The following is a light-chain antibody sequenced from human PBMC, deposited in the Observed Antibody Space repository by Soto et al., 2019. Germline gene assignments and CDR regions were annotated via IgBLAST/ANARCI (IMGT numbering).Light chain of an antibody. CDR1: QSISSW. J-gene: IGKJ1*01. V-gene: IGKV1-5*03. CDR3: QQYNSYSWT. Sequence: DIQMTQSPSTLSASVGDRVTITCRASQSISSWLAWYQQKPGKAPKLLIYKASSLESGVSSRFSGSGSGTEFTITISSMQPDDFATYHCQQYNSYSWTVGKGTKVE. CDR2: KAS.